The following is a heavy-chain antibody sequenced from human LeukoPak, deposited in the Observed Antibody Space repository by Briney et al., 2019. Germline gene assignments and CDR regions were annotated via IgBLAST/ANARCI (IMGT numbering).Heavy chain of an antibody. CDR2: FDPEDGET. V-gene: IGHV1-24*01. J-gene: IGHJ4*02. CDR1: GYTLAELS. Sequence: GASVKVSCKVSGYTLAELSMHWVRQAPGKGLERMGGFDPEDGETIYAQKFQGRVTMTEDTSTDTAYMELSSLRSEDTAVYYCATDNILTGFLYYFDYWGQGTLVTVSS. D-gene: IGHD3-9*01. CDR3: ATDNILTGFLYYFDY.